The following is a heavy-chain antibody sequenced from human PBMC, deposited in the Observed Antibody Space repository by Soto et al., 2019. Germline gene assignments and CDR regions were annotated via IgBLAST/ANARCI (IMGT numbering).Heavy chain of an antibody. CDR2: IYHSGST. V-gene: IGHV4-4*02. CDR3: AREGLVAGTSRYFQH. Sequence: SETLSLTCAVSGGSISSSNWWGWVRQPPGKGLEWIGEIYHSGSTNYNPSLKSRVTISVDKSKNQFSLKLSSVTAADTAVYYCAREGLVAGTSRYFQHWGQGTLVTVSS. CDR1: GGSISSSNW. D-gene: IGHD6-19*01. J-gene: IGHJ1*01.